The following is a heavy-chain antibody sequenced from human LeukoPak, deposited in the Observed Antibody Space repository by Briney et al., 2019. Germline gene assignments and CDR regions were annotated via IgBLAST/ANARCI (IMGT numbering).Heavy chain of an antibody. D-gene: IGHD6-19*01. CDR1: GGSISSSSYY. CDR3: ARTAGGWYVSNWFDP. V-gene: IGHV4-39*01. Sequence: KSSETLSLTCTVSGGSISSSSYYWGWIRQPPGKGLEWIGSIYYSGSTYYNPSLKSRVTISVDTSKNQFSLKLSSVTAADTAVYYCARTAGGWYVSNWFDPWGQGTLVTVSS. J-gene: IGHJ5*02. CDR2: IYYSGST.